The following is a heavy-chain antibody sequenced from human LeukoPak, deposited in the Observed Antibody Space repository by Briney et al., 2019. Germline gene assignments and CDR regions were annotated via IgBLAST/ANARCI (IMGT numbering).Heavy chain of an antibody. D-gene: IGHD6-13*01. CDR1: GGSISSGDYS. CDR2: INHSGNT. J-gene: IGHJ5*02. V-gene: IGHV4-30-2*01. Sequence: SETLSLTCAVSGGSISSGDYSWSWIRQPPGKGLEWIGYINHSGNTYYNPSLKSRVTISVDRSKNQFSLKLSSVTAADTAVYYCARVGYSGTYYLDNWFDPWGQGNLVTVSS. CDR3: ARVGYSGTYYLDNWFDP.